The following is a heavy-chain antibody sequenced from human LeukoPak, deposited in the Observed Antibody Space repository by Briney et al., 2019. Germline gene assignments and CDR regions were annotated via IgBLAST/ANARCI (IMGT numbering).Heavy chain of an antibody. V-gene: IGHV3-23*01. J-gene: IGHJ4*02. CDR1: EFTFSSYS. CDR2: TVGGRPDT. Sequence: GGSLRLSCAASEFTFSSYSMNWVRQTPGKGLEWVSATVGGRPDTYHADSVRGRFTVSRDNSMNTLYLQMNSLRVEDTAVYYCTKAPVRSCTGTFCYPFDYWGQGILVTVSS. CDR3: TKAPVRSCTGTFCYPFDY. D-gene: IGHD2-8*02.